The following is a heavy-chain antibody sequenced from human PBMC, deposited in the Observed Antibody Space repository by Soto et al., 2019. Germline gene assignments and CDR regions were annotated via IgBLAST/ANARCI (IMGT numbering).Heavy chain of an antibody. CDR3: ARVGQPQSFDY. Sequence: PWETLSLTCTVSGDSISSYYWSWIRQPPGKGLEWIGYIYYSGSTKNPSLKSRVTMSVDTSKNQFSLKLSSVIAADTAVYYCARVGQPQSFDYWGQGTLVTVSS. V-gene: IGHV4-59*01. CDR2: IYYSGST. D-gene: IGHD4-4*01. J-gene: IGHJ4*02. CDR1: GDSISSYY.